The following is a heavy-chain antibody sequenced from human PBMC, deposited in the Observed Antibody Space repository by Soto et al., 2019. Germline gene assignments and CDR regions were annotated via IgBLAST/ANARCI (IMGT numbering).Heavy chain of an antibody. CDR2: ISHDGINK. V-gene: IGHV3-30-3*01. CDR1: GFSFSSYA. D-gene: IGHD6-19*01. CDR3: ARDLYSSDYFVKWVGP. Sequence: QVRLVESGGGVVQPGRSLRLSCTASGFSFSSYAMYWFRQPPGKGLEWVAVISHDGINKHYAHSVKGRVTVSRDNSNHLLDLRLNSLRGEDTALNYCARDLYSSDYFVKWVGPWGQGTLVTLSS. J-gene: IGHJ5*02.